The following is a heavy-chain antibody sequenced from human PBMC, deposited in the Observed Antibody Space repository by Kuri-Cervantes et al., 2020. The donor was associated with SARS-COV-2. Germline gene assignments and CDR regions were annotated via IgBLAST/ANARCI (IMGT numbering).Heavy chain of an antibody. CDR1: GFTVSSNY. D-gene: IGHD6-13*01. CDR3: AKDRKQIAAAGLDY. V-gene: IGHV3-53*05. Sequence: GGSLRLSCAASGFTVSSNYMSWVRQAPGKGLEWVSVIYSGGSTYYADSVKGRSTISRDNSKNTLYLQMNSLRAEDTAVYYCAKDRKQIAAAGLDYWGQGTLVTVSS. J-gene: IGHJ4*02. CDR2: IYSGGST.